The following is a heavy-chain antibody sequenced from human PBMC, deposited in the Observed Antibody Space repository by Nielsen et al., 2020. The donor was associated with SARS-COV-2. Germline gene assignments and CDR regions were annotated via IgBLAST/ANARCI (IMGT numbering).Heavy chain of an antibody. D-gene: IGHD1-20*01. V-gene: IGHV1-18*04. CDR1: GYTFTSYY. CDR3: ATAPSITGTPVDYYYYYGMDV. CDR2: ISAYNGNT. J-gene: IGHJ6*02. Sequence: ASVKVSCKASGYTFTSYYMHWVRQAPGQGLEWMGWISAYNGNTNYAQKLQGRVTMTTDTSTTTAYMELRSLRSEDTAVYYCATAPSITGTPVDYYYYYGMDVWGQGTTVTVSS.